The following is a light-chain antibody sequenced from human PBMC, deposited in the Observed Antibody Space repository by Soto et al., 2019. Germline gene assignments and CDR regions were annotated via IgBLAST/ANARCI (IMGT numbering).Light chain of an antibody. CDR2: DNN. J-gene: IGLJ2*01. CDR3: GAWDSSLSAVV. CDR1: SSNIGNNY. V-gene: IGLV1-51*01. Sequence: QSVLTQPPSVSAAPGQKVTISCSGSSSNIGNNYLSWYQQVPGTAPKLLIYDNNKRPSGIPDRFCGSKASTSATLGITGLQAGDEDDYYCGAWDSSLSAVVFGGGTKVTVL.